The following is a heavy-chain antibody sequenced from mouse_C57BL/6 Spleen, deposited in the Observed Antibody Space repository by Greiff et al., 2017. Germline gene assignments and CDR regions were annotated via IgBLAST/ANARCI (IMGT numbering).Heavy chain of an antibody. Sequence: VQLQQSGPELVKPGASVTIPCKASGYTFTDYNMDWVKQSHGKSLEWIGDINPNNGGTIYNQKFKGKATLTVDKSSSTAYMELRSLTSEDTAVYYCARSLVAMDYWGQGTSVTVSS. CDR3: ARSLVAMDY. D-gene: IGHD1-1*02. CDR2: INPNNGGT. J-gene: IGHJ4*01. V-gene: IGHV1-18*01. CDR1: GYTFTDYN.